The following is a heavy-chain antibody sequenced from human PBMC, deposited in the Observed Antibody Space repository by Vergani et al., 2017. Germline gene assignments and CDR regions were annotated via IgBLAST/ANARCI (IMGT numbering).Heavy chain of an antibody. D-gene: IGHD3-9*01. Sequence: QVQLQESGPGLVKPSQTLSLTCTVSGGSISSGGYYWSWIRQHPGKGLEWIGYIYYSGSTYYNPSLKSRVTISVDTSKNQFSLKLSSVTAADTAVYYCAREGYDILTGYRLIDYWGQGTLVTVSS. CDR2: IYYSGST. CDR1: GGSISSGGYY. J-gene: IGHJ4*02. CDR3: AREGYDILTGYRLIDY. V-gene: IGHV4-31*03.